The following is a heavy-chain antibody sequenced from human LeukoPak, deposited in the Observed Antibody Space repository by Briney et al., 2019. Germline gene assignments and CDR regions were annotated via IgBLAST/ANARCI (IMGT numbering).Heavy chain of an antibody. J-gene: IGHJ4*02. CDR2: IIPIFGTA. Sequence: SVKVSCKASGGTFSSYAISWVRQAPGQGLEWMGGIIPIFGTANYAQKFQGRVTITTDESTSTAYMELSSLRSEDTAVYYCALYYYDSSGYYYGSDYWGQGTLVTVSS. CDR3: ALYYYDSSGYYYGSDY. D-gene: IGHD3-22*01. CDR1: GGTFSSYA. V-gene: IGHV1-69*05.